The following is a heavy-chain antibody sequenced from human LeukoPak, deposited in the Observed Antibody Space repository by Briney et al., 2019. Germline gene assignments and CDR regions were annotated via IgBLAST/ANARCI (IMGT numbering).Heavy chain of an antibody. CDR2: MNPENGDT. CDR1: GYTFISYE. Sequence: ASVKVSCKASGYTFISYEINWVRQATGQGLEWMGWMNPENGDTGSVQKFQGRVTITADESTSTAYMELSSLRSEDTAVYYCARDRGIAAAGTEEVYWGQGTLVTVSS. V-gene: IGHV1-8*01. CDR3: ARDRGIAAAGTEEVY. D-gene: IGHD6-13*01. J-gene: IGHJ4*02.